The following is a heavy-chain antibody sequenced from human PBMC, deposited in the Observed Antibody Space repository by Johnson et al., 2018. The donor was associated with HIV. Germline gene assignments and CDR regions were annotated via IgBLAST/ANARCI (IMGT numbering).Heavy chain of an antibody. J-gene: IGHJ3*02. V-gene: IGHV3-30*02. Sequence: QVQLVESGGGLVQPGGSLRLSCAASGFTFSTYGMHWVRQAPGKGLEWVSFIRYDGVNKYYADSVKGRFTISRDNSKNTLYLQMNSLRAEDTAVYYCAKVSQQQLGAFDIWGQGTMVTVSS. CDR2: IRYDGVNK. D-gene: IGHD6-6*01. CDR1: GFTFSTYG. CDR3: AKVSQQQLGAFDI.